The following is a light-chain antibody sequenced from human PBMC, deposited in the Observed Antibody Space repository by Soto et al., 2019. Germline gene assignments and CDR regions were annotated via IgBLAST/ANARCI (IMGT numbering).Light chain of an antibody. Sequence: QSALTQPASVSGSPGQTVTISCTGTDTDIGGHNYDSWYQLYPSKAPRLIIFEDSNPPSGVSDRSSGYKSSNTSSLTSSVLQPEDEAEYHCTSYRSPVNLVFGGGTKLTVL. V-gene: IGLV2-14*01. CDR3: TSYRSPVNLV. J-gene: IGLJ3*02. CDR1: DTDIGGHNY. CDR2: EDS.